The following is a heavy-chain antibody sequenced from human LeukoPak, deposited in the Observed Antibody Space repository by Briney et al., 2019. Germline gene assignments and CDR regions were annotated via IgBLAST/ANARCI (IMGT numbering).Heavy chain of an antibody. CDR2: INPNSGGT. CDR1: GYTFTGYY. Sequence: GASVKVSCKASGYTFTGYYMHWVRQAPGQGLEWMGWINPNSGGTNYAQKFQGRVTMTRDTSISTAYMELRSLRSDDTAVYYCARGERYCSSTSCFHDYGDYGDYWGQGTLVTVSS. J-gene: IGHJ4*02. D-gene: IGHD2-2*01. V-gene: IGHV1-2*02. CDR3: ARGERYCSSTSCFHDYGDYGDY.